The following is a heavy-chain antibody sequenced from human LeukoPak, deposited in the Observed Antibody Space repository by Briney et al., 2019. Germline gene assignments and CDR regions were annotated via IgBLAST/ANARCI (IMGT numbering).Heavy chain of an antibody. D-gene: IGHD3-22*01. J-gene: IGHJ3*02. CDR2: IYSGGGT. V-gene: IGHV3-53*01. Sequence: GGSLRLSCAASGFTVSSNYMTWVRQAPGKGLEWVSVIYSGGGTYYADSVKGRFTISRDNFKNTLYLQMNSLRAEDTAVYYCAKDKTDYYDSSGYYVGTTDAFDIWGQGTMVTVSS. CDR1: GFTVSSNY. CDR3: AKDKTDYYDSSGYYVGTTDAFDI.